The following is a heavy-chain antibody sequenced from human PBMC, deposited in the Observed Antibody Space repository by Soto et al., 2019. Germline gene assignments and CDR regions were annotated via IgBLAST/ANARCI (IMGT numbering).Heavy chain of an antibody. Sequence: PSETLSLTCAVYGGPFSGYYWSWIRQPPGKGLEWIGEINHSGSTNYNPSLKSRVTISVDTSKNQFSLKLSSVTAADTAVYYCARGGYSYGYGSPNYYYYGMDVWGQGTTVTVSS. CDR2: INHSGST. CDR1: GGPFSGYY. D-gene: IGHD5-18*01. V-gene: IGHV4-34*01. J-gene: IGHJ6*02. CDR3: ARGGYSYGYGSPNYYYYGMDV.